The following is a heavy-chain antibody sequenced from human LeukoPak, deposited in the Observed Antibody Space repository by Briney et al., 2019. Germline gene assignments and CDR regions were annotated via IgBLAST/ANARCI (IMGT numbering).Heavy chain of an antibody. CDR2: IYSGGSI. CDR3: ARGGSWYDFDF. CDR1: GFTVSSNY. J-gene: IGHJ4*02. D-gene: IGHD6-13*01. Sequence: GGSLRLSCGASGFTVSSNYMSWVRQAPGKGLEWVSVIYSGGSIDYADSVKGRFTISRDNSQNTVYLQMNSLRAEDTAVYYCARGGSWYDFDFWGQGTLVTVSS. V-gene: IGHV3-66*01.